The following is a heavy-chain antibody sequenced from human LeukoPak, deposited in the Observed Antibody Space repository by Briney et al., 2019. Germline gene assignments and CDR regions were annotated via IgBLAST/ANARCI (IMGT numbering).Heavy chain of an antibody. J-gene: IGHJ4*02. D-gene: IGHD3-3*01. V-gene: IGHV4-39*07. CDR1: GGSIINRSHY. Sequence: SETLSLTCSVSGGSIINRSHYWGWIRQPPGKGLEWMGSIYYSGSAYYNPSLKSRVTISVDTSKNQFSLKLSSVTAADTAVYYCARSLYDFWSGYSPFDYWGQGTLVTVSS. CDR3: ARSLYDFWSGYSPFDY. CDR2: IYYSGSA.